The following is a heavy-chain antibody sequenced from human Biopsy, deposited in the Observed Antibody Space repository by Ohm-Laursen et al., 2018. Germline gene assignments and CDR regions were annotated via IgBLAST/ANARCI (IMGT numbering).Heavy chain of an antibody. J-gene: IGHJ1*01. D-gene: IGHD3-9*01. CDR1: GGTFSNYG. V-gene: IGHV1-69*06. Sequence: SVKVSCKAPGGTFSNYGVNWVRQAPGQGLEWLGGNIPILGTGNYAQKFQGRVTVAADTSPSTATMELRSLRSDDTAVYYCATKLTGYFHHWGQGTLVIVSS. CDR2: NIPILGTG. CDR3: ATKLTGYFHH.